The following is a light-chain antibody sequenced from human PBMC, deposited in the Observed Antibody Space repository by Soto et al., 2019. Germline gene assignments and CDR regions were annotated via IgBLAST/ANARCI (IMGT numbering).Light chain of an antibody. CDR1: QSVSST. Sequence: EIVMTQSPATLSVSPGERATLSCRASQSVSSTLAWYQQIPGQAPRLLIYGTSTRATGIPARFSGSGSGTEFTLTISSLQSEDFAFYCCQQYYQWPLTFGGGTKVEVK. CDR3: QQYYQWPLT. V-gene: IGKV3-15*01. CDR2: GTS. J-gene: IGKJ4*01.